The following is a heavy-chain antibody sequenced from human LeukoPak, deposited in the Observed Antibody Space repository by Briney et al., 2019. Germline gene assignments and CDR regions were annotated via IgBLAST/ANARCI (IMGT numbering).Heavy chain of an antibody. CDR3: ARLGGSGPWGAFDI. J-gene: IGHJ3*02. D-gene: IGHD1-26*01. Sequence: KPSQTLSLTCAISGDSVSSNSAAWNWIRQSPSRGLEWLGRTYYRSKWYNDYAVSVRSRITINPDTSKNQFSLKLSSVTAADTAVYCCARLGGSGPWGAFDIWGQGTMVTVSS. V-gene: IGHV6-1*01. CDR2: TYYRSKWYN. CDR1: GDSVSSNSAA.